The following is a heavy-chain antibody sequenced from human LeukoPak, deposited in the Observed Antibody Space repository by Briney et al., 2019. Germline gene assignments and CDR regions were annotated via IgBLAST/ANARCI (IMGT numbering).Heavy chain of an antibody. J-gene: IGHJ4*02. CDR2: IYTSGST. D-gene: IGHD4-17*01. CDR3: AREGRYGDYEGY. Sequence: SETLSLTCTVSGGSISSYYWSWIRQPPGKGLEWIGYIYTSGSTNYNPSLKSRVTLSVDTSKNQFSLRLSSLTVADTAVYYCAREGRYGDYEGYWGQGTLVTVSS. V-gene: IGHV4-4*08. CDR1: GGSISSYY.